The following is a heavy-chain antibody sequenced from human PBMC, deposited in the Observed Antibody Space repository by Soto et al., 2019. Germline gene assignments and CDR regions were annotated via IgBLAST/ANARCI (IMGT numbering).Heavy chain of an antibody. CDR2: IWYDGSNK. Sequence: QVQLVESGGGVVQPGRSLRLACSASGFTFSSYGMHWVRQAPCKGLAWGAVIWYDGSNKYYADSVKGRFTISRDNSKNTLYLQMNSLRAEDTAVYYCARDKVISSGWYEVGGMDVWGQGTTVTVSS. J-gene: IGHJ6*02. CDR1: GFTFSSYG. V-gene: IGHV3-33*01. D-gene: IGHD6-19*01. CDR3: ARDKVISSGWYEVGGMDV.